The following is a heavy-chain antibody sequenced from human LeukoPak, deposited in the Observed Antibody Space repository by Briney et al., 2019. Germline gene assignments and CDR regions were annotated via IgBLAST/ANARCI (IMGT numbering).Heavy chain of an antibody. CDR3: ARGGVVPAAILVGNYYGMDV. CDR2: INHSGST. J-gene: IGHJ6*02. Sequence: SETLSLTCAVYGGSFSGYYWSWIRQTPGKGLEWIGEINHSGSTNYNPSLKSRVTISVDTSKNQFSLKLSSVTAADTAVYYCARGGVVPAAILVGNYYGMDVWGQGTTVTVSS. CDR1: GGSFSGYY. D-gene: IGHD2-2*01. V-gene: IGHV4-34*01.